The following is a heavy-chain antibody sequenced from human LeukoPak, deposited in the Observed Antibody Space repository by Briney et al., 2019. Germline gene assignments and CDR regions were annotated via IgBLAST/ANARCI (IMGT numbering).Heavy chain of an antibody. V-gene: IGHV4-30-4*01. D-gene: IGHD3-22*01. CDR2: IYYSGST. J-gene: IGHJ4*02. CDR3: ARGGSYYDSSGSPVGVY. CDR1: GASIRSDDYS. Sequence: PSQTLSLTCTVSGASIRSDDYSWSWICQPPGKGLEWIGYIYYSGSTYYNPSLKSRVTMSVDTSKNQFSLKLTSVTAADTAVYYCARGGSYYDSSGSPVGVYWGQGTLVTVSS.